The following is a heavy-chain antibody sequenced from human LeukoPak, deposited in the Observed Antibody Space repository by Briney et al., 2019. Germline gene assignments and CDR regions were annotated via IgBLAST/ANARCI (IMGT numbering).Heavy chain of an antibody. V-gene: IGHV3-23*01. CDR2: ISGSGGST. CDR1: RFTFSNYA. J-gene: IGHJ4*02. CDR3: AKDRERYYDSSGYFDY. D-gene: IGHD3-22*01. Sequence: GGSLRLSCAASRFTFSNYAMSWVRQAPGKGLEWVSTISGSGGSTYYADSVKGRFTISRDNSKNTLYLQMNSLRAEDTAVYYCAKDRERYYDSSGYFDYWGQGTLVTVSS.